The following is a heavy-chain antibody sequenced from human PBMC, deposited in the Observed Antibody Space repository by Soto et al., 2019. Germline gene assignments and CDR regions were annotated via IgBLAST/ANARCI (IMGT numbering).Heavy chain of an antibody. D-gene: IGHD1-26*01. V-gene: IGHV1-69*06. Sequence: QVRLVQSGAEVRKPGSSVRVSCESSGGTFSNYVMSWVRQAPGQGLEWMGGFAPISGSPDYSENFQGRITITADTSTSTSYMELSSLTSDDTAVYYCARIGVGSRRWGQGTLVTVSS. CDR1: GGTFSNYV. CDR2: FAPISGSP. J-gene: IGHJ3*01. CDR3: ARIGVGSRR.